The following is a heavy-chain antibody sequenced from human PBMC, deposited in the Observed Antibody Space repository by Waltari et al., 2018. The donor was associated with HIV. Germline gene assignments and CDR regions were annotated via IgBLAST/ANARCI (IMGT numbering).Heavy chain of an antibody. CDR2: VRGSGGST. D-gene: IGHD3-22*01. J-gene: IGHJ4*02. CDR3: AKDDSTGSSGYYPVHY. Sequence: EVQLVESGGGLVQPGGSLSLSCAASGFTFTNYAMNWVRQAPGKGLEWVSAVRGSGGSTYYADSVKGRFTISRDNSKSTLYLQMNRRRAEDTALYYCAKDDSTGSSGYYPVHYWGQGTLITVSS. V-gene: IGHV3-23*04. CDR1: GFTFTNYA.